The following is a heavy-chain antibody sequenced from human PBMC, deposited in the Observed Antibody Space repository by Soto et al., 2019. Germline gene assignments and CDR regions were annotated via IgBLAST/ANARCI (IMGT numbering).Heavy chain of an antibody. Sequence: QVQLQESGPGLVKPSETLSLTCNVSGGSISSYYWSWIRQPPGKGLEWIGYIYYSGSTNYNPSLKSRVRRSGDTSKNHFSTKLSSVPAADTAVYYCARGLRVATIRDDAFDIWGQGTMVTVSS. J-gene: IGHJ3*02. CDR3: ARGLRVATIRDDAFDI. V-gene: IGHV4-59*01. CDR2: IYYSGST. D-gene: IGHD2-15*01. CDR1: GGSISSYY.